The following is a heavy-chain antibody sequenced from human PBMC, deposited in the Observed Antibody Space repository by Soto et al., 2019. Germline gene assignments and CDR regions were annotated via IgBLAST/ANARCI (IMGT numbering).Heavy chain of an antibody. CDR3: AKTVYASGSYYQTDY. V-gene: IGHV1-46*01. CDR1: GYTFTSYY. CDR2: INPSGGTT. D-gene: IGHD3-10*01. Sequence: ASVKVSCKTSGYTFTSYYMHWVRQAPGQGLEWMGIINPSGGTTSYAQKFQGRVTMTRDTSKNTLYLQMNSLRAEDTAVYYCAKTVYASGSYYQTDYWGQGTPVTVSS. J-gene: IGHJ4*02.